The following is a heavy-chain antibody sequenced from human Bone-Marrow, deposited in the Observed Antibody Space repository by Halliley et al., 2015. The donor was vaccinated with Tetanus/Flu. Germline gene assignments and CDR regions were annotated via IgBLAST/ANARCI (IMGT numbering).Heavy chain of an antibody. Sequence: TLSLTCTVSGGSMNTYYWSWIRQTPGKGLEWIGYIYYTGNTNYNPSLKSRVTISLDTSKNQFSLTLRSVSAADTAVYYCARDTAKVGSGLDIWGQGTMVIVSS. V-gene: IGHV4-59*01. CDR2: IYYTGNT. CDR1: GGSMNTYY. D-gene: IGHD3-3*01. CDR3: ARDTAKVGSGLDI. J-gene: IGHJ3*02.